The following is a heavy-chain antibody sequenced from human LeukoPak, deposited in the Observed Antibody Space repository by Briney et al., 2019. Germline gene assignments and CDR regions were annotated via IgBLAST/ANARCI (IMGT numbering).Heavy chain of an antibody. J-gene: IGHJ4*02. CDR1: GYTFTGHY. Sequence: GASVKVSCKASGYTFTGHYMHWVRQAPGQGLEWMGWINPNRGGTKYAQKFQGRVTMTRDTSISTAYMEIKRLTSDDTAVYYCARDQYSTGFDYWGQGTLVTVSS. CDR2: INPNRGGT. D-gene: IGHD6-19*01. CDR3: ARDQYSTGFDY. V-gene: IGHV1-2*02.